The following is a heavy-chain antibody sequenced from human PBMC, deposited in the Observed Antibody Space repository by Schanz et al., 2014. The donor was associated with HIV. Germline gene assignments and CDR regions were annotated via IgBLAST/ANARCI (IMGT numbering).Heavy chain of an antibody. CDR3: AKDMGSGSYETFDI. D-gene: IGHD1-26*01. CDR2: ISDDGSKK. V-gene: IGHV3-30*18. CDR1: GFTFSSYA. Sequence: VQLLESGGGLVQPGGSLRLSCAASGFTFSSYAMSWVRQAPGKGLEWVALISDDGSKKYYIDSVKGRFTISRDNSKNTLYLQMNNLRLEDTALYYCAKDMGSGSYETFDIWGQGTMVTVSS. J-gene: IGHJ3*02.